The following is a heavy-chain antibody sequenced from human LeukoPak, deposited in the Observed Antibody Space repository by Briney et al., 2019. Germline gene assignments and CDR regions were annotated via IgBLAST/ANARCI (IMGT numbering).Heavy chain of an antibody. CDR2: ISSSGSTI. CDR1: GFTLSSYE. J-gene: IGHJ6*02. Sequence: GGSLRLSCAASGFTLSSYEMNWVRQAPGKGLEWVSYISSSGSTIYYADSVKGRFTISRDNAKNSLYLQMNSLRAEDTAVYYCARGPYYDILTGYYTAYGMDVWGQGTTVTVSS. V-gene: IGHV3-48*03. D-gene: IGHD3-9*01. CDR3: ARGPYYDILTGYYTAYGMDV.